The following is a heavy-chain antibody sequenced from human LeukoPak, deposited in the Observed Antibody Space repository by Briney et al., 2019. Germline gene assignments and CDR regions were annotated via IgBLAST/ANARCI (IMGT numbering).Heavy chain of an antibody. D-gene: IGHD6-6*01. V-gene: IGHV4-4*07. CDR3: AREYSSSSGRNTFDI. CDR1: GGSISSYY. Sequence: SETLSLTCTVSGGSISSYYWSWIRQPAGKGLEWIGRIYASGSTNYNPSLKSRVTMSVDTSKNQFSLKLTSVTAADTAVYYCAREYSSSSGRNTFDIWGQGTMVTVSS. CDR2: IYASGST. J-gene: IGHJ3*02.